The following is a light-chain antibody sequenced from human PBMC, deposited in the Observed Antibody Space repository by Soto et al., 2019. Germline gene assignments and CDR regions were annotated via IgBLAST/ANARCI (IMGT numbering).Light chain of an antibody. J-gene: IGKJ1*01. CDR1: QSVSSN. CDR3: QQYNNWPLT. Sequence: EIVMTQSPATLSVSPGERAALSCRASQSVSSNLXWYQQKPGQAPRLLMFGVSTRATSVPARFSGXXSGTEFXLTISSXQXEDFAVYYCQQYNNWPLTFGQGTKVEIK. V-gene: IGKV3-15*01. CDR2: GVS.